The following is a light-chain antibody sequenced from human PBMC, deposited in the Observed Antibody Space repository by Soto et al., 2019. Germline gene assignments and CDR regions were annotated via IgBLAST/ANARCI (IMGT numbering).Light chain of an antibody. J-gene: IGKJ5*01. V-gene: IGKV1-5*01. CDR2: DAS. CDR1: QKIRNL. CDR3: LQYNSYPLT. Sequence: DIQLTQSPSTLSAAVGDSVTITCRASQKIRNLLAWYQQKPGRAPKPLIFDASTLRTGVPSRFSGSGSGTEFTLTISSLQPEDFATYYCLQYNSYPLTFGQGTRREIK.